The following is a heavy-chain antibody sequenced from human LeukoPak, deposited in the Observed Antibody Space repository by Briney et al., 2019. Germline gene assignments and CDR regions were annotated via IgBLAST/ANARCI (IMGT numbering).Heavy chain of an antibody. J-gene: IGHJ4*02. CDR1: GYTFTSYY. CDR3: ARDRDSYYYDSSGYYLDY. D-gene: IGHD3-22*01. V-gene: IGHV1-46*01. CDR2: INPSGGST. Sequence: ASVKVSCKASGYTFTSYYMHWVRQAPGQGLEWMGIINPSGGSTSYAQKFQGRVTMTRDTSTSTVYMELSSLRSEDTAVYYCARDRDSYYYDSSGYYLDYWGQGTLVTVSS.